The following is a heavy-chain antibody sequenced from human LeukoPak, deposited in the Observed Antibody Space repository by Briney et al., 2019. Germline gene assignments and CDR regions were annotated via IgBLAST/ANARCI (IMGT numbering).Heavy chain of an antibody. J-gene: IGHJ4*02. CDR1: GGSISSSSYY. CDR3: ARRGSEGGRCFDA. Sequence: SETLSLTCTVSGGSISSSSYYWGWIRQPPGKGLEWIGSIYYSGSTTYNSSLKSRVIISVDTSRIQFSLNLNSATAADTAVYYCARRGSEGGRCFDAWGQGILVTVSS. V-gene: IGHV4-39*01. CDR2: IYYSGST. D-gene: IGHD6-19*01.